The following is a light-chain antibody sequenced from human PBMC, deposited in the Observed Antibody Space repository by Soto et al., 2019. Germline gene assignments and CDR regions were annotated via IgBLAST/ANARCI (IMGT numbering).Light chain of an antibody. V-gene: IGKV3-15*01. CDR2: AAS. J-gene: IGKJ1*01. CDR3: QQYNNWPT. CDR1: KRETMT. Sequence: VLTQSQVTLFVSQGEQAPPFCWPGKRETMTLAWYQENPGQAPRLLIYAASTRATGIPARFSGSGSGTEFTLTISSLQSEDSAIYYCQQYNNWPTFGQGTKVEIK.